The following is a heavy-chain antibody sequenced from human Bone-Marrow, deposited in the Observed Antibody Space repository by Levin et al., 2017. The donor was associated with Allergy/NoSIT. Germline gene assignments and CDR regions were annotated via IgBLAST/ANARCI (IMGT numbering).Heavy chain of an antibody. V-gene: IGHV3-23*01. J-gene: IGHJ4*02. CDR3: ATGGDIVVVVAAPFDN. Sequence: GGSLRLSCAASGFAFSTYTMSWVRQAPGQGLEWVSSISSSSVGTQYADSVKGRFTISRDNSKDTLYLQMNSLRDEDTAVYYCATGGDIVVVVAAPFDNWGQGTLVTVSS. CDR1: GFAFSTYT. CDR2: ISSSSVGT. D-gene: IGHD2-15*01.